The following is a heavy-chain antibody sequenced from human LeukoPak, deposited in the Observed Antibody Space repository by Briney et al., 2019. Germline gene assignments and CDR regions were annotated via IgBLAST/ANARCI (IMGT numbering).Heavy chain of an antibody. CDR1: GLTFSSYW. D-gene: IGHD3-16*01. CDR3: ARHRLIEDAFDI. Sequence: PGGSLRLSCAASGLTFSSYWMTWFGQAPGKGLEGGANIKEDGGEGYYVDSVKGRFTVSRDNANNSLYLQLTSLRAEDTAVYYCARHRLIEDAFDIWGQGTMVTVSS. CDR2: IKEDGGEG. J-gene: IGHJ3*02. V-gene: IGHV3-7*01.